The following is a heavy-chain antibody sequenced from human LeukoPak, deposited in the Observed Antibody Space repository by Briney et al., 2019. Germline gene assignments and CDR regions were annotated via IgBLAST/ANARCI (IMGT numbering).Heavy chain of an antibody. CDR1: GFTFSSYA. V-gene: IGHV3-23*01. CDR2: ISGSGGST. CDR3: AKGASVIPSTPYYMDV. J-gene: IGHJ6*03. D-gene: IGHD4-11*01. Sequence: GGSLRLSCAASGFTFSSYAKSWVRQAPGKGLEWVSAISGSGGSTYYADSVKGRFTISRDNSKNTLYLQMNSLRAEDTAVYYCAKGASVIPSTPYYMDVWGKGTTVTVSS.